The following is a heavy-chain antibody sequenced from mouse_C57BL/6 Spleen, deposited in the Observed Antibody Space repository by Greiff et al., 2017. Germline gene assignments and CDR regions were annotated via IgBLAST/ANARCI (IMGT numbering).Heavy chain of an antibody. CDR3: ASTTVV. CDR2: INPGSGGT. D-gene: IGHD1-1*01. CDR1: GYAFTNYL. J-gene: IGHJ3*01. Sequence: QVQLQQSGAELVRPGTSVKVSCKAPGYAFTNYLIEWVKQRPGQGLEWIGVINPGSGGTNYNEKFKGKATLTAAKSSSTAYMQLSSLTSEDSAVYFCASTTVVWGQGTLVTVSA. V-gene: IGHV1-54*01.